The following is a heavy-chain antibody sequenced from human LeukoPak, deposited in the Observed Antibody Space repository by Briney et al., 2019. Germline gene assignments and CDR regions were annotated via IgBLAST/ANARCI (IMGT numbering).Heavy chain of an antibody. V-gene: IGHV3-74*01. CDR1: EFDFFSYG. D-gene: IGHD2-21*02. Sequence: GGPLRLSCVASEFDFFSYGMQWVRQAPGKGLVWVSRIFSDGTTTSYADSVEGRFTISRDNAKNTLYVQMNSLRADDTAVYYCARELPREVTLDYWGQGTLVTVSP. J-gene: IGHJ4*01. CDR2: IFSDGTTT. CDR3: ARELPREVTLDY.